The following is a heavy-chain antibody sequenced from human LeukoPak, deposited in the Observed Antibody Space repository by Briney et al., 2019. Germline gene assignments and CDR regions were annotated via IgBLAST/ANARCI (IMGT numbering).Heavy chain of an antibody. CDR3: ARGGLLFVVVPAAIPTELHDAFDI. CDR2: ISSSSSTI. J-gene: IGHJ3*02. Sequence: GGSLRLSCAASGFTFSSYSMNWVRQAPGKGLEWVSYISSSSSTIYYADSVKGRFTISRDNAKNSLYLQMNSLRAEDTAVYYCARGGLLFVVVPAAIPTELHDAFDIWGQGTMVTVSS. CDR1: GFTFSSYS. D-gene: IGHD2-2*02. V-gene: IGHV3-48*01.